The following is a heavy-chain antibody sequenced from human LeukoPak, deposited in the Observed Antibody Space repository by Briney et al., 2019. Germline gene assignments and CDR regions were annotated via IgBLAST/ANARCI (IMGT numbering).Heavy chain of an antibody. Sequence: NPSDTLSLTCAVSAGSICNSYCSWARQPPGKGLQFIGYIPTGGDINYNPSLRSRATMSINPSNNQLSLTLTSVTTADTAVYFCVRGPGRGYDLEPWGQGSLVTVSS. CDR1: AGSICNSY. D-gene: IGHD3-22*01. CDR2: IPTGGDI. V-gene: IGHV4-4*08. CDR3: VRGPGRGYDLEP. J-gene: IGHJ5*02.